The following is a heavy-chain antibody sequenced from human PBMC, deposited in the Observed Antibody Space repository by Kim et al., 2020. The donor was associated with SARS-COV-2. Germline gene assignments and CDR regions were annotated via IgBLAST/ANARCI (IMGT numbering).Heavy chain of an antibody. D-gene: IGHD2-2*01. J-gene: IGHJ6*02. CDR3: ARSLYCSSTSCFYGMDV. V-gene: IGHV3-48*03. Sequence: SVKGRFTNSRENAKSSLSLQMNSLKAEDTAVYYCARSLYCSSTSCFYGMDVWGQGTTVTVSS.